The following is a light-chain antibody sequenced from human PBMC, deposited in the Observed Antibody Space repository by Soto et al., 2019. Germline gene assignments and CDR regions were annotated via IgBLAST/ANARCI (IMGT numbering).Light chain of an antibody. V-gene: IGLV1-47*02. CDR3: AAWDDSLSGVL. J-gene: IGLJ2*01. Sequence: QAVLTQPPSTSGTPGQRVTISCSGSSSNIGNNFVFWYQHLPGTAPKLLIYSHNQRPSGVPDRFSGSTSGTSASLAISGLRSEDEADYYCAAWDDSLSGVLFGGGTKLTVL. CDR1: SSNIGNNF. CDR2: SHN.